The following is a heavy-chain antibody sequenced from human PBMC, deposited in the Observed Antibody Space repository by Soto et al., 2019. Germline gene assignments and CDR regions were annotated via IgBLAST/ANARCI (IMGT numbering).Heavy chain of an antibody. J-gene: IGHJ5*02. Sequence: GGSLRLSCAASGFTFDDYAMHWVRQAPGKGLEWVSGISWNSGSIGYADSVKGRFTISRDNAKNSLYLQMNSLRAEDTALYYCAIVYCSSTSCYENWFAPWGQGTLVTVSS. CDR2: ISWNSGSI. V-gene: IGHV3-9*01. CDR1: GFTFDDYA. CDR3: AIVYCSSTSCYENWFAP. D-gene: IGHD2-2*01.